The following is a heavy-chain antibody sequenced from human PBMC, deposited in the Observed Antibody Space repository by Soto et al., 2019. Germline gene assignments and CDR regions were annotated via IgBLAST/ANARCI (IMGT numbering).Heavy chain of an antibody. CDR2: INPANGNT. V-gene: IGHV1-3*01. J-gene: IGHJ5*01. CDR3: ARDFFKLVVTAAENWFAS. CDR1: GYSFTEYP. Sequence: QVQLVQSGAEVKRPGTSVKVSCRASGYSFTEYPIYWVRQAPGQRLEWMGWINPANGNTRYSKNFQGRVTIARDTSANTVYMELSRLRSEDTAVYYCARDFFKLVVTAAENWFASWGQGTLVTVSS. D-gene: IGHD2-21*02.